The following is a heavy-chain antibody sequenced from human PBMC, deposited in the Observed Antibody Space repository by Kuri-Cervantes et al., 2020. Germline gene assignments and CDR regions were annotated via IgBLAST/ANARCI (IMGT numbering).Heavy chain of an antibody. Sequence: GESLKISCAASGFTFSSYGMHWVRQAPGKGLEWVAVIWYDGSNKYYADSVKGRFTISRDNSKNTLYLQMNSLRAEDTAVYYCARGVVPAAMGIDYWGQGTLVTVSS. CDR1: GFTFSSYG. D-gene: IGHD2-2*01. J-gene: IGHJ4*02. CDR2: IWYDGSNK. V-gene: IGHV3-33*01. CDR3: ARGVVPAAMGIDY.